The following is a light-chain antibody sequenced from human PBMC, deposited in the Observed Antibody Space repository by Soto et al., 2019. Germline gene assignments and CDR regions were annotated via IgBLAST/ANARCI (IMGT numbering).Light chain of an antibody. CDR1: QSINNN. CDR3: QQFNNWPRT. CDR2: GAS. V-gene: IGKV3-15*01. Sequence: EIVMTQSPATLSVSPGERATLSCRASQSINNNLAWYQQKPGQAPRLLIYGASTRATGIPARFSGSGSGTEFTLTISSLQSEDFPVYYCQQFNNWPRTFGQGTKVEVK. J-gene: IGKJ1*01.